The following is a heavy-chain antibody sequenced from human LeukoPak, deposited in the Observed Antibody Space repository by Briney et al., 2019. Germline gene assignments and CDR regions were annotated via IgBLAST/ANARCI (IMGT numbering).Heavy chain of an antibody. CDR3: ARGVGATTPYFDY. Sequence: PGGSLRLSCAASGFTFSSYSMNWVRQAPGKGLEWVSSISSSSSYIHYADSVKGRFTISRDNAKNSLYLQMNSLRAEDTAVYYCARGVGATTPYFDYWGQGTLVTVSS. J-gene: IGHJ4*02. CDR1: GFTFSSYS. CDR2: ISSSSSYI. D-gene: IGHD1-26*01. V-gene: IGHV3-21*01.